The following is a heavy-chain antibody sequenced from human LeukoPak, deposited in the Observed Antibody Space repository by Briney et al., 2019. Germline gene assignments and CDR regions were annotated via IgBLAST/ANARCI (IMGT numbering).Heavy chain of an antibody. CDR2: ISSSSSYI. CDR1: GFTFSSYS. D-gene: IGHD5-18*01. Sequence: GGSLRLSCAASGFTFSSYSMNGVRQAPGEGLEWVSSISSSSSYIYYADSVKGRFTISRDNAKNSLYLQMNSLRAEDTAVYYCARVDTATFDYWGQGTLVTVSS. CDR3: ARVDTATFDY. V-gene: IGHV3-21*01. J-gene: IGHJ4*02.